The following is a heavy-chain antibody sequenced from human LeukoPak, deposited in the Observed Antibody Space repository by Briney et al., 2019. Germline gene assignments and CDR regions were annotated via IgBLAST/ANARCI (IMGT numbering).Heavy chain of an antibody. CDR2: INPNSGGT. CDR1: GYTFTSYD. CDR3: ARDHQLVWARWFDP. J-gene: IGHJ5*02. Sequence: ASVKVSCKASGYTFTSYDITWVRQATGQGLEWMGWINPNSGGTNYAQKFQGRVTMTRDTSISTAYMELSRLRSDDTAVYYCARDHQLVWARWFDPWGQGTHVTVSS. D-gene: IGHD2-2*01. V-gene: IGHV1-2*02.